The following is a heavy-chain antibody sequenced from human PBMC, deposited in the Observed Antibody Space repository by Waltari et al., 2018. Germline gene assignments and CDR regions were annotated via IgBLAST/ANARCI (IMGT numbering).Heavy chain of an antibody. V-gene: IGHV1-24*01. CDR1: GYTLTQLA. J-gene: IGHJ3*02. D-gene: IGHD2-2*02. CDR3: AKGIRYCSRTSCYTSAFDI. CDR2: FDPEDAET. Sequence: QVPLVQSGAEVKKPGASVKVSCKVSGYTLTQLAIHWVRQAPGKGLEWMGGFDPEDAETVYAEKFQGRVTMTEDRSTDTAYMELSSLRSEDTAVYYCAKGIRYCSRTSCYTSAFDIWGQGTMVTVSS.